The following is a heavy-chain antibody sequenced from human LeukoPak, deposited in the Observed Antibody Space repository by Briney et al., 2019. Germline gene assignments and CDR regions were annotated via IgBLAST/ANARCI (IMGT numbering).Heavy chain of an antibody. V-gene: IGHV4-39*01. Sequence: KSSETLSLTCTVSGGSISSSSYHWGWIRQPPGKGLEWIGSIYYSGSTYYNPSLKSRVTISVDTSKNQFSLKLSSVTAADTAVYYCAHLAVLDYWGQGTLVTVSS. CDR3: AHLAVLDY. CDR1: GGSISSSSYH. CDR2: IYYSGST. D-gene: IGHD3-10*01. J-gene: IGHJ4*02.